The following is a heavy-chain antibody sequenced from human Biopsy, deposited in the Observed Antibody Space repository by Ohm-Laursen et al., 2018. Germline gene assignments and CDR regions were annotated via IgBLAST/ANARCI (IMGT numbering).Heavy chain of an antibody. J-gene: IGHJ3*02. CDR1: GGSISGSS. CDR3: AKHGSGWTGDDAFHI. CDR2: ISYSRDT. V-gene: IGHV4-59*08. Sequence: PSETLSLTCPVSGGSISGSSWSWIRQAPGKGLEWIGYISYSRDTNYNPSLKSRITISVDTSKNQFSLKLTSVTAADTAVYYCAKHGSGWTGDDAFHIWGQGTMVTVSS. D-gene: IGHD6-19*01.